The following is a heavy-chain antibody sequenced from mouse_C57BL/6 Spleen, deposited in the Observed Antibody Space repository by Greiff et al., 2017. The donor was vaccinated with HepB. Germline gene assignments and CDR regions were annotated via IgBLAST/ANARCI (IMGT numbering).Heavy chain of an antibody. CDR1: GYTFTSYW. Sequence: QVQLQQPGAELVRPGTSVKLSCKASGYTFTSYWMHWVKQRPGQGLEWIGVIDPSDSYTNYNQKFKGKATLTVDTSSSTAYMQLSSLTSEDSAVYYCARPVGSPHGYFDVWGTGTTVTVSS. D-gene: IGHD6-1*01. V-gene: IGHV1-59*01. CDR2: IDPSDSYT. J-gene: IGHJ1*03. CDR3: ARPVGSPHGYFDV.